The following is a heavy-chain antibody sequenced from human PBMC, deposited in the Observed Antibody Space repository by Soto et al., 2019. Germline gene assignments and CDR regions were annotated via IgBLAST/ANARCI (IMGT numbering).Heavy chain of an antibody. CDR2: VDDSGST. D-gene: IGHD2-2*01. Sequence: QVQLQESGPGLVKPSGTLSLTCAVSGASISGNYWSWIRQPPGKGLEWIGFVDDSGSTNYNPALKRRVILSVEKSKNQFSLKLRSVTAADTAVYYCAKDRTRIGGGSRLYYYGMDVWGQGTTVTVSS. CDR1: GASISGNY. V-gene: IGHV4-59*01. CDR3: AKDRTRIGGGSRLYYYGMDV. J-gene: IGHJ6*02.